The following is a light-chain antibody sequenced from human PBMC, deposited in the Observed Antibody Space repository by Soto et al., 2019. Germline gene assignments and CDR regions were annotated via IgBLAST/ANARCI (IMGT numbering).Light chain of an antibody. J-gene: IGLJ1*01. CDR3: SSYAGSNNLRV. CDR2: GVS. CDR1: SSDVGGYNY. Sequence: SVLPQPPSASGSPGQSVTISCTGTSSDVGGYNYVSWYQQHPGKAPKLMIYGVSKRPSGVPDRFSGSKSGNTASLTVSGLQAEDEADYYCSSYAGSNNLRVFGTGTKVTVL. V-gene: IGLV2-8*01.